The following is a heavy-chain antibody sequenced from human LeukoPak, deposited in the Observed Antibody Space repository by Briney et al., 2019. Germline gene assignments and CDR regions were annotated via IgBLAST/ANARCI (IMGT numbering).Heavy chain of an antibody. CDR1: GGSISSGPYF. CDR2: IYYSGST. Sequence: SETLSLTCSVSGGSISSGPYFWSWIRQPPGKGLECIGYIYYSGSTNYNPSLKSRVTISVDRSKNQFSLKLSSVTAADTAVYYCARTDYGDEGWFDPWGQGTLVTVSS. D-gene: IGHD4-17*01. V-gene: IGHV4-61*01. CDR3: ARTDYGDEGWFDP. J-gene: IGHJ5*02.